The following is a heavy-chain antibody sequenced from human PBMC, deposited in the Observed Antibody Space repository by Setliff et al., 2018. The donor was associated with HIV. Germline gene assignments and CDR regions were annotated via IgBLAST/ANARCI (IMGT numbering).Heavy chain of an antibody. Sequence: PSETLSLTCTVSGGSISNSRYYWSWIRQPPGKGLEWIGSIYYSGSTYYNPSLKSRAAISADTSKKQFSLKLTSVTAADTGIYYCVASSSWSCRLNYWGQGTQVTVSS. CDR2: IYYSGST. CDR3: VASSSWSCRLNY. V-gene: IGHV4-39*07. CDR1: GGSISNSRYY. D-gene: IGHD6-13*01. J-gene: IGHJ4*02.